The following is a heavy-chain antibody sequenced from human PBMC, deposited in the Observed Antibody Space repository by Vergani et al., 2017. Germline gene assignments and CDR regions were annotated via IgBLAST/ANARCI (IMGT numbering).Heavy chain of an antibody. J-gene: IGHJ4*02. CDR2: IYGSGSA. D-gene: IGHD1-26*01. V-gene: IGHV4-38-2*02. CDR1: GDSITSDYF. CDR3: ASRHRSRGADHGDYFDH. Sequence: QVQLQESGPGLVKSSETLSLTCTVSGDSITSDYFWGWIRQPPGKGLEWIGTIYGSGSAYYKPSLYSRLTILVDPSRNHLSLRLISVTAADTAVYYCASRHRSRGADHGDYFDHWGQGALVTVSS.